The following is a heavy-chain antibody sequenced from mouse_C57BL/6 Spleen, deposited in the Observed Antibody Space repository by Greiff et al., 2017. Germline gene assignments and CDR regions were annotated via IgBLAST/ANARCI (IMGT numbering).Heavy chain of an antibody. Sequence: EVKLVESGGGLVKPGGSLKLSCAASGFTFSDYGMHWVRQAPEKGLEWVAYISSGSSTIYYADTVKGRFTISRDNAKNTLFLQMTSLRSEDTAMYYCARRSPHGAMDYWGQGTSVTVSS. CDR2: ISSGSSTI. CDR1: GFTFSDYG. J-gene: IGHJ4*01. V-gene: IGHV5-17*01. CDR3: ARRSPHGAMDY.